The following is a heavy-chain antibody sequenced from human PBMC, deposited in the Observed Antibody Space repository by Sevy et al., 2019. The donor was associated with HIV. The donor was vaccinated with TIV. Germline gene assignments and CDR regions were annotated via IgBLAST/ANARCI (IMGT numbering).Heavy chain of an antibody. V-gene: IGHV4-39*01. CDR1: GGSISSSSYY. CDR3: ASAYYQRPYYYYGMDV. J-gene: IGHJ6*02. Sequence: SETLSLTCTVSGGSISSSSYYWGWIRQPPGKGLEWIGSIYYSGSTYYNPSLKSQVTISVDTSKNQFSLMLSSVTAADTAVYYCASAYYQRPYYYYGMDVWGQGTTVTVSS. D-gene: IGHD3-10*01. CDR2: IYYSGST.